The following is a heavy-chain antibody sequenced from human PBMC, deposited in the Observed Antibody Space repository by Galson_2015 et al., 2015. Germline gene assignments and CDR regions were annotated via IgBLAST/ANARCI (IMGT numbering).Heavy chain of an antibody. V-gene: IGHV6-1*01. Sequence: CAISGDSVSNNTAAWHWIRQSPSGGLEWLGRTYYRSRWYHDYAMSVQSRITISPDTSKNQFSLQLKSVTPEDTAMYYCVRERTRYGDYAYRGQGTLVTASS. J-gene: IGHJ4*02. CDR3: VRERTRYGDYAY. CDR2: TYYRSRWYH. D-gene: IGHD4-17*01. CDR1: GDSVSNNTAA.